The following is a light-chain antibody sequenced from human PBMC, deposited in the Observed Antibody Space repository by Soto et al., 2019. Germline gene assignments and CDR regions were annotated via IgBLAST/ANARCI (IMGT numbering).Light chain of an antibody. CDR2: DAF. CDR3: QQRSNWPPAT. Sequence: EIVLTQSPATLSLSPGERATLSCRASQSVSSYLAWYQQKPGQAPRLLIYDAFNRATGIPARFSGSGSGTDFTLTISSLEPEDFAVYYCQQRSNWPPATFGQGTKLELK. CDR1: QSVSSY. J-gene: IGKJ2*01. V-gene: IGKV3-11*01.